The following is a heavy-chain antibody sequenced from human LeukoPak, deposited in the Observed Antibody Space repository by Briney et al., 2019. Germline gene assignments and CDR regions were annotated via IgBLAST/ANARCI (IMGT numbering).Heavy chain of an antibody. D-gene: IGHD3-3*01. Sequence: SETLSLTCAVYGGSFSGYYWSWLRQPPGKGLEWIGEINHSGSTNYNPSLKSRVTISVDTSKNQFSLKLSSVTAADTAVYYCARHYKEEWFPYYYYYMDVWGKGTTVTVSS. J-gene: IGHJ6*03. CDR2: INHSGST. CDR3: ARHYKEEWFPYYYYYMDV. V-gene: IGHV4-34*01. CDR1: GGSFSGYY.